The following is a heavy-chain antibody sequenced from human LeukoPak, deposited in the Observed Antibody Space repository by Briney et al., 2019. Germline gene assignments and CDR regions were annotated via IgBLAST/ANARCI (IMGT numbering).Heavy chain of an antibody. V-gene: IGHV1-24*01. CDR1: GALLIELS. CDR2: FYSEDGKT. Sequence: ASVKVSCKISGALLIELSIHWVRQSPGKGLEWMGGFYSEDGKTKAAQNFLDRVSLTEDTSLGTAYMELRSVTSQDTAVYYCVTGSSERDYYESHMFYFGDSWGQGTVVTVSS. D-gene: IGHD3-22*01. CDR3: VTGSSERDYYESHMFYFGDS. J-gene: IGHJ4*02.